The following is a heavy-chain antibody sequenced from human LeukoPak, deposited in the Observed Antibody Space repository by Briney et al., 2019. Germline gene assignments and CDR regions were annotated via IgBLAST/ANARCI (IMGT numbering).Heavy chain of an antibody. CDR1: GGTFSSYA. Sequence: SVKLSCKASGGTFSSYAISWVRQPPGQGLEWMGGIIPIFGTANYAQKFQGRVTITTDESTSTAYMELSSLRSEDTAVYYCARGPELERFDYWGQGTLVTVSS. CDR3: ARGPELERFDY. J-gene: IGHJ4*02. CDR2: IIPIFGTA. V-gene: IGHV1-69*05. D-gene: IGHD1-1*01.